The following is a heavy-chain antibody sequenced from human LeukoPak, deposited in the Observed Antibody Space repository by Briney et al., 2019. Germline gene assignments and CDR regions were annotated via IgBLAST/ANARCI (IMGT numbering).Heavy chain of an antibody. CDR3: ARGMGLVRYYYMDV. J-gene: IGHJ6*03. CDR2: ISSSRSYI. Sequence: PGGSLRLSCAASGFTFSSYSMNWVRQAPGKGLEWVSSISSSRSYIYYTDSAKGRFTISRDNAKNSMYLQMNSLRAEDTAVYYCARGMGLVRYYYMDVWGKGTTVTVSS. V-gene: IGHV3-21*01. D-gene: IGHD6-6*01. CDR1: GFTFSSYS.